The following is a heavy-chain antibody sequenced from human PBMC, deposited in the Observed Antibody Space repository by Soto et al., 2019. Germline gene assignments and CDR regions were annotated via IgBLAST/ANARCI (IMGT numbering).Heavy chain of an antibody. V-gene: IGHV3-23*01. CDR1: GFTFSSYD. Sequence: EVQLLESGGGLVQPGGSLGLSCAASGFTFSSYDMSWVRQAPGKGLEYVSSISVTGSGTYYADSVKGRFTISRVNSKNTLYLQMNSLRVEDTAVYYCARTTTTKSRDYWGQGTLVTVSS. CDR2: ISVTGSGT. D-gene: IGHD4-17*01. CDR3: ARTTTTKSRDY. J-gene: IGHJ4*02.